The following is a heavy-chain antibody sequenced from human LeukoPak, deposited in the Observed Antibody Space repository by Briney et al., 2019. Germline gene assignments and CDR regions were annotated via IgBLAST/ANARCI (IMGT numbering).Heavy chain of an antibody. J-gene: IGHJ4*02. Sequence: GGSLRLSCAASGFTFDDYAMHWVRQAPGKGLEWVSGISWNSGSKGYADSAKGRFTISRDNAKNSLYLQMNSLRTEDTAVYYCARDTTSGSYYFDYWGQGTLVTVSS. CDR3: ARDTTSGSYYFDY. CDR2: ISWNSGSK. CDR1: GFTFDDYA. V-gene: IGHV3-9*01.